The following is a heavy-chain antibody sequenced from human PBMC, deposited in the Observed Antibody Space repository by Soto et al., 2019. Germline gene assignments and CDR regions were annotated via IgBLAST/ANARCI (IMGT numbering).Heavy chain of an antibody. Sequence: ASVKVACKASGYTFTGYYMHWLRQAPGQGLEWMGWINPNSGGTNYAQKFQGWVTMTRDTSISTAYMELSRLRSDDTAVYYCARGIYYYYGMDVWGQGTTVTVSS. CDR3: ARGIYYYYGMDV. CDR2: INPNSGGT. V-gene: IGHV1-2*04. CDR1: GYTFTGYY. J-gene: IGHJ6*02.